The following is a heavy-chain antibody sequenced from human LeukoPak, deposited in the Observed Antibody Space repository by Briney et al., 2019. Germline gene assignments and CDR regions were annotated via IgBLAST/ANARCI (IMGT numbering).Heavy chain of an antibody. V-gene: IGHV4-34*01. Sequence: PSETLSLSCAVYGGSFSGYYWSWIRQPPGKGLEWIGEINHSGSANYNPSLKSRVTISVDTSKNQFSLKLSSVTAADTAVYYCATVENVWDSSSWGYYYYYMDVWGKGTTVTVSS. CDR3: ATVENVWDSSSWGYYYYYMDV. D-gene: IGHD6-6*01. CDR1: GGSFSGYY. J-gene: IGHJ6*03. CDR2: INHSGSA.